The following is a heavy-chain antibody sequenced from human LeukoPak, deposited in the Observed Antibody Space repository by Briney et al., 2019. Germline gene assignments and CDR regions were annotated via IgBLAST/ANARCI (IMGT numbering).Heavy chain of an antibody. Sequence: GSLRLSCAASGFTFSSYSMNWVRQAPGKGLEWVSYISSGSSTIYYADSVKGRLTVSRDNAKNSLYLQMNSLRDEDTAVYYCARDSRYSSGWYAADYWGQGTLVTVSS. D-gene: IGHD6-19*01. CDR1: GFTFSSYS. J-gene: IGHJ4*02. CDR2: ISSGSSTI. CDR3: ARDSRYSSGWYAADY. V-gene: IGHV3-48*02.